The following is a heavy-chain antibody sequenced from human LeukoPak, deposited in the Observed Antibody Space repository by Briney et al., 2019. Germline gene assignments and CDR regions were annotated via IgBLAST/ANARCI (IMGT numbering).Heavy chain of an antibody. Sequence: SGGSLRLSCAASGFTFSIYAMHWVRQAPGKGLEYVSDISNKGGSTYYADSVKGRFTISRDNSKNTLHLQMSSLRADDTAVYYCVKSGTWADFDSWGQGTLVTVSS. V-gene: IGHV3-64D*09. D-gene: IGHD1-26*01. CDR2: ISNKGGST. CDR1: GFTFSIYA. J-gene: IGHJ4*02. CDR3: VKSGTWADFDS.